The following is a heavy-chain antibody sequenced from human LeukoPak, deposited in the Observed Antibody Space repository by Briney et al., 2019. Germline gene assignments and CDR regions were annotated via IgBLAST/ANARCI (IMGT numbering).Heavy chain of an antibody. V-gene: IGHV1-8*01. CDR2: MNPNSGNT. CDR3: ASGDLLRFRAAHDY. J-gene: IGHJ4*02. D-gene: IGHD3-10*01. CDR1: GYTFTDYD. Sequence: ASVKVSCKASGYTFTDYDFNWVRQASGQGLEWMGWMNPNSGNTGYAQKFQGRVTMTRDTSISTAYMELSRLRSDDTAVYYCASGDLLRFRAAHDYWGQGTLVTVSS.